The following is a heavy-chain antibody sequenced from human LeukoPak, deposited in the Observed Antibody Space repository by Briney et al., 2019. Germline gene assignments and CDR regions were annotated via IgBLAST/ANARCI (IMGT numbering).Heavy chain of an antibody. CDR1: GYTFTSYA. CDR3: ASAPRYSSSWPNNWFDP. J-gene: IGHJ5*02. D-gene: IGHD6-13*01. V-gene: IGHV1-69*13. Sequence: SVKVSCKASGYTFTSYAISWVRQAPGQGLEWMGGIIPIFGTANYAQKFQGRVTITADESTSTAYMELSSLRSEDTAVYFCASAPRYSSSWPNNWFDPWGQGTLVTVSS. CDR2: IIPIFGTA.